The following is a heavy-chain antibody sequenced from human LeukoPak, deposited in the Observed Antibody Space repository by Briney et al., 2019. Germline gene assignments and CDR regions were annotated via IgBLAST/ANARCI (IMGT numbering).Heavy chain of an antibody. CDR3: ARGARLQPMGEF. CDR2: ISGDGRDT. D-gene: IGHD4-11*01. V-gene: IGHV3-23*01. Sequence: WGSLRLSCAASGFSFSSFGMSRVCQAPGRGLQWVSSISGDGRDTFYADSVKGRFTVSRDNSKTTMFLQMNSLRVEDTALYYCARGARLQPMGEFWGQGTLVTVSS. CDR1: GFSFSSFG. J-gene: IGHJ4*02.